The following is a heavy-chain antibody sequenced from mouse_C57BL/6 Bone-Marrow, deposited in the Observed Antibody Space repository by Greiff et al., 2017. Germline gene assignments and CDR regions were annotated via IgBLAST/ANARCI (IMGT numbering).Heavy chain of an antibody. Sequence: EVKLMESGGGLVQPGGSLSLSCAASGFTFTDYYMSWVRQPPGKALEWLGFIRNKANGYTTEYSVSVKGRITISRDNSQSILYLQMNALRAEDSATYYCARYKTYSGSSLYAMDYWGQGTSVTVSS. CDR2: IRNKANGYTT. CDR3: ARYKTYSGSSLYAMDY. V-gene: IGHV7-3*01. D-gene: IGHD1-1*01. J-gene: IGHJ4*01. CDR1: GFTFTDYY.